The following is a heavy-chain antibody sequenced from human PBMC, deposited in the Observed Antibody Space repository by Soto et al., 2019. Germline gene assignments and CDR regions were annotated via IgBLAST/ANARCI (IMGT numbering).Heavy chain of an antibody. J-gene: IGHJ6*02. CDR2: MLYSGLT. D-gene: IGHD2-15*01. V-gene: IGHV4-39*01. CDR3: APLSVSLSGPYGIHV. Sequence: KTSETLSLTCSVSGYSVSSSGYYWAWIRQPPGKGLEWIGSMLYSGLTYYNPSLKSRVTLSVDTSKNQFSVRLNSVTASDTAVYYCAPLSVSLSGPYGIHVWGQGTTVTVSS. CDR1: GYSVSSSGYY.